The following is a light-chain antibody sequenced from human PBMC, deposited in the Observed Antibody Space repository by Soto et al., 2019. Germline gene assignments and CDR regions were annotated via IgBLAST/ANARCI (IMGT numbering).Light chain of an antibody. J-gene: IGLJ1*01. CDR3: TSYTSSGTLV. Sequence: QSALTQPASVSGSPGQSITIACTGTSGDVGGYNYVSWYQHHPGKAPKLMICDVSKRPSGVSNRFSGSKSGNTASLTISGLQAEDEADYYCTSYTSSGTLVFGTGTKVTV. CDR1: SGDVGGYNY. V-gene: IGLV2-14*01. CDR2: DVS.